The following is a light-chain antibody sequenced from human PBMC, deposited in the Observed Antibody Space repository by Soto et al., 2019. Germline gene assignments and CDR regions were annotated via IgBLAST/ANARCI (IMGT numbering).Light chain of an antibody. J-gene: IGKJ4*01. V-gene: IGKV3-20*01. Sequence: EIVLTQSPGTLSLSPGERATLSCRASQTHSSSFLAWYQQKLGQAPRLLIYAASSRATGIPDRFSGSRSSTDFTLTISRLEPEDFAVYYCQQHGSSPPTFGGGTKVEIK. CDR3: QQHGSSPPT. CDR1: QTHSSSF. CDR2: AAS.